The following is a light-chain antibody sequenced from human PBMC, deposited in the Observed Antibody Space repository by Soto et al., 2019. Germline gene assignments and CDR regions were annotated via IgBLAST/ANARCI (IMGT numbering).Light chain of an antibody. J-gene: IGKJ1*01. CDR2: GAS. V-gene: IGKV3-20*01. Sequence: EIVLTQSPGTLSLSPGERATLSCRASQSVSNNYLAWYQQKPGQAPRLLIYGASNRATGIPDRFSGGGSGTDFTLTISRLEPEDFAVYYCQRYGSSGTFGQGTKVDIK. CDR1: QSVSNNY. CDR3: QRYGSSGT.